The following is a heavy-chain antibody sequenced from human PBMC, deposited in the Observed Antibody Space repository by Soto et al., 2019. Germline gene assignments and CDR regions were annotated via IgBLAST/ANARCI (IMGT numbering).Heavy chain of an antibody. V-gene: IGHV1-18*01. D-gene: IGHD5-18*01. CDR1: GYTFTSYG. CDR2: ISAHNGNT. Sequence: QVHLVQSGAEVKKPGASVKVSCKGSGYTFTSYGITWVRQAPGQGLEWMGWISAHNGNTDYAQKLQGRVTVTRDTSTSTAYMELSSLRSEDTAVYYCARESYGLPYWGQGTLVTVSS. J-gene: IGHJ4*02. CDR3: ARESYGLPY.